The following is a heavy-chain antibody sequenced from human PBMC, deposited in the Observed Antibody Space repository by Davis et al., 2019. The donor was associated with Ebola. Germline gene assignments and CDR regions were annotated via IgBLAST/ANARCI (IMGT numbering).Heavy chain of an antibody. Sequence: SVKVSCNASGGTFSSYAISWVRQAPGQGLEWMGRIIPILGIATYARKFQGRVTITADKSTSTAYMELSSLRSEDTAVYYCARGGYDYWGQGTLVTVSS. CDR1: GGTFSSYA. D-gene: IGHD3-16*01. V-gene: IGHV1-69*04. J-gene: IGHJ4*02. CDR3: ARGGYDY. CDR2: IIPILGIA.